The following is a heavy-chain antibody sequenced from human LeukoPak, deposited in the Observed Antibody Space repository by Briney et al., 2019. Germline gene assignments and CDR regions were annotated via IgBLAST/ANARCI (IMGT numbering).Heavy chain of an antibody. J-gene: IGHJ4*02. CDR3: AKEGQSGYSYGYDY. CDR2: IWYDGSNK. Sequence: GGSLRLSCAASGFTFSSYGMHWVRQAPGKGLEWVAVIWYDGSNKYYADSVKGRFTIYRDNSKNTLYLQMNSLRAEDTAVYYCAKEGQSGYSYGYDYWGQGTLVTVSS. CDR1: GFTFSSYG. D-gene: IGHD5-18*01. V-gene: IGHV3-33*06.